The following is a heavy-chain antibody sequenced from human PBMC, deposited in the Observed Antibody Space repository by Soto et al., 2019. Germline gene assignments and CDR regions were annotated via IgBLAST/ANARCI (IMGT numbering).Heavy chain of an antibody. CDR2: ISAGGGST. CDR3: AHPRGYGVFDAYDF. J-gene: IGHJ3*01. Sequence: GGSVRLSTATSGLTFSTYAMSWVRQAPGKGLEWVSAISAGGGSTYYADSVNGRFTISRDSSINMLYLQMNSLRTEDTAVYYCAHPRGYGVFDAYDFWGQGAMVTVSS. D-gene: IGHD4-17*01. V-gene: IGHV3-23*01. CDR1: GLTFSTYA.